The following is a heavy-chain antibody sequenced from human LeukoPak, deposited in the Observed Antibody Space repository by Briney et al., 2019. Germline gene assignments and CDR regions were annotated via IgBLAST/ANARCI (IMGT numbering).Heavy chain of an antibody. V-gene: IGHV3-23*01. CDR3: AKDLVASSGWYRGDY. Sequence: PGGSLRLSCAASGFTFSSYAMSWVRQAPGKGLEWVSAISGSGGSTYYADSVKGRFTISRDNSKNTLYLQMNSLRAEDTAVYYCAKDLVASSGWYRGDYWGQGTLVTASS. CDR1: GFTFSSYA. CDR2: ISGSGGST. D-gene: IGHD6-19*01. J-gene: IGHJ4*02.